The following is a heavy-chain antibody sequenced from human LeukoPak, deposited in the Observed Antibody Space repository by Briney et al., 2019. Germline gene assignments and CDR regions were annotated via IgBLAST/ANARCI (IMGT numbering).Heavy chain of an antibody. V-gene: IGHV3-30-3*01. D-gene: IGHD3-9*01. CDR2: ISYDGSNK. CDR3: ARGRKYDILTGSFYY. Sequence: GGSLRLSCAASGFTLSRYDMHWVRQAPGKGLEWVAVISYDGSNKYYADSVRRRYTISRDYYKHTLYLNMNSLSAEDTAVYYGARGRKYDILTGSFYYWGQGTLVTVSS. CDR1: GFTLSRYD. J-gene: IGHJ4*02.